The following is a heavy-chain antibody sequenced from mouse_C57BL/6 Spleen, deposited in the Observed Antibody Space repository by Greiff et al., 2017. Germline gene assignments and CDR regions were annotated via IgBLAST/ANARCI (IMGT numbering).Heavy chain of an antibody. J-gene: IGHJ4*01. CDR3: ARGYDAMDY. V-gene: IGHV1-55*01. D-gene: IGHD2-10*02. CDR1: GYTFTSYW. CDR2: IYPGSGST. Sequence: VQLQQPGAELVKPGASVKMSCKASGYTFTSYWITWVKQRPGQGLEWIGDIYPGSGSTNYNEKFKSKATLTVDTSSSTAYMQLSMLTSENSAVYYCARGYDAMDYWGQGTSVTVSS.